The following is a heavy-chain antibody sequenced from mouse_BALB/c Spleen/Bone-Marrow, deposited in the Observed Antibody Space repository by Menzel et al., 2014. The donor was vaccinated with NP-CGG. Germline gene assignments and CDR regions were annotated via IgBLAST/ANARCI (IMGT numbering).Heavy chain of an antibody. J-gene: IGHJ2*01. D-gene: IGHD3-2*01. CDR2: ISDGGGRA. CDR3: ARQLDSSGYVLDY. V-gene: IGHV5-12-2*01. Sequence: DVKLVESGGGLVQPGGSLKLSCAASGFTFSSYTMSWIRRTPEKRLEWVAYISDGGGRAYYPDTVKGRFTISRDNAKNTLYLQMSSLKSEDTAMYYCARQLDSSGYVLDYWGQGTTLTVSS. CDR1: GFTFSSYT.